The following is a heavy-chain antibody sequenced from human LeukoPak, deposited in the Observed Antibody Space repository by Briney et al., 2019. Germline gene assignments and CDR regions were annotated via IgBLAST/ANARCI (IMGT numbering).Heavy chain of an antibody. CDR3: ARLKSGRLLLLGTYQIRGWFDP. D-gene: IGHD3-22*01. V-gene: IGHV4-4*02. CDR2: IYHSGST. Sequence: SETLSLTCAVSGGSISSSNWWSWVRQPPGKGLEWIGEIYHSGSTNYNPSLKSRVTISVDKSKNQFSLKLSSVTAADTAVYYCARLKSGRLLLLGTYQIRGWFDPWGQGTLVTVSS. CDR1: GGSISSSNW. J-gene: IGHJ5*02.